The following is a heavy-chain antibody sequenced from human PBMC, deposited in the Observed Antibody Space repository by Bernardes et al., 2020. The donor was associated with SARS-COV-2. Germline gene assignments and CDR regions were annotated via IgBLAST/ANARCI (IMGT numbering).Heavy chain of an antibody. D-gene: IGHD6-19*01. CDR2: IKTKPEDVTP. J-gene: IGHJ4*02. Sequence: GWSLRLSCAASGFTFSNVWMTWVRQAPGKGLEWVGRIKTKPEDVTPDYSGPVKGRFTISRDDSNNELFLQMNSLKTEDTAVYYCTTWPQWVAGGLIDYWGQGALVTVSS. CDR1: GFTFSNVW. CDR3: TTWPQWVAGGLIDY. V-gene: IGHV3-15*01.